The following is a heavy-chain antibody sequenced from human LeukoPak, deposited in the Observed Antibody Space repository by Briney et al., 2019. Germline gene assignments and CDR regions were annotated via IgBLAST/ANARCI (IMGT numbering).Heavy chain of an antibody. V-gene: IGHV4-61*01. CDR2: IHYSGST. J-gene: IGHJ4*02. CDR3: ARGTYYFESSGHYLFDY. CDR1: GGSIRSSYYY. Sequence: SETLSLTCTVSGGSIRSSYYYWSWIRQPPGKGLEWIGYIHYSGSTNYNPSLKSRVTISADTSKNQFSLKVRSVTAADTAVYHCARGTYYFESSGHYLFDYWGQGTLVTVSS. D-gene: IGHD3-22*01.